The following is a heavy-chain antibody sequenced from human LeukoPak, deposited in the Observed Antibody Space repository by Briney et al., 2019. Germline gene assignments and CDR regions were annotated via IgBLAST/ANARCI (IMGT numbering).Heavy chain of an antibody. J-gene: IGHJ4*02. D-gene: IGHD6-13*01. V-gene: IGHV4-59*01. CDR2: IYYSGST. Sequence: SETLSLTCTVSGGSISSYYWSWIRQPPGKGLEWIGYIYYSGSTNYNPSLKSRVTISVDTSKNQFSLKLSSVTAADTAVYYCARRIAAAGTSDYWGQGTLVTVSS. CDR1: GGSISSYY. CDR3: ARRIAAAGTSDY.